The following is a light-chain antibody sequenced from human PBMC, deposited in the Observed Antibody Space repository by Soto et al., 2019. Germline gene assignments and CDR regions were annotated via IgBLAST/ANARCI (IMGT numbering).Light chain of an antibody. V-gene: IGLV1-40*01. CDR2: GNS. J-gene: IGLJ2*01. CDR1: SSNIGAGYD. CDR3: QSYDSSLSGYL. Sequence: QLVLTQPPSVSGAPGQRVTISCTGSSSNIGAGYDVHWYQQLPGTAPKLLIYGNSNRPSGVPDRFSGSKSGTSASLAITGLQAEDEADYHCQSYDSSLSGYLFGGGTKLTVL.